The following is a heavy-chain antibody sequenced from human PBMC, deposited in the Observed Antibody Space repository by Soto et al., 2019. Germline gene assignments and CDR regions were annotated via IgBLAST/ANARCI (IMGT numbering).Heavy chain of an antibody. CDR3: ARGRTVNFYGMDV. D-gene: IGHD4-17*01. J-gene: IGHJ6*02. CDR2: INHHSGDT. Sequence: QVQLVQSGAEVKKPGASVKVSYVASGYTFTDHYIHWVRQAPGQGLEWMGWINHHSGDTIYAQKFQGRVTLTRYTSIITAYMELSRLRSDDTAVYYCARGRTVNFYGMDVWGQGTTVTVSS. V-gene: IGHV1-2*02. CDR1: GYTFTDHY.